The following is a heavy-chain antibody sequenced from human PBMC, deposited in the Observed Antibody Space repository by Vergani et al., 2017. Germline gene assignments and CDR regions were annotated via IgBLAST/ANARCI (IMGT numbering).Heavy chain of an antibody. Sequence: QLRLQESGPGLVKPSETLSLTCSASGGSMSGYYWSWIRQPPGKELEWIGYMYHSGSTNYNPSLETRLTISGDTSKNQFSLKLNSVTAADTAVYYCGRVADFYGLGSRLLDLWGQGILVTVSS. CDR2: MYHSGST. V-gene: IGHV4-59*01. CDR1: GGSMSGYY. D-gene: IGHD3-10*01. CDR3: GRVADFYGLGSRLLDL. J-gene: IGHJ5*02.